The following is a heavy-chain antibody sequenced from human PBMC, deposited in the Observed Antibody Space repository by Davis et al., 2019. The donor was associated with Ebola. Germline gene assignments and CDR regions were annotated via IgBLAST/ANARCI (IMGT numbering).Heavy chain of an antibody. V-gene: IGHV3-74*01. J-gene: IGHJ5*02. CDR3: ARGYNWFDP. CDR1: GFTFSNYW. CDR2: INSDGSST. Sequence: PGGSLRLSCAASGFTFSNYWMHWVRQAPGKGLVWVSRINSDGSSTNYADSVKGRFTISRDNAKNTLYLQMNSLRAGDTAVYYCARGYNWFDPWGQGTLVTVSS.